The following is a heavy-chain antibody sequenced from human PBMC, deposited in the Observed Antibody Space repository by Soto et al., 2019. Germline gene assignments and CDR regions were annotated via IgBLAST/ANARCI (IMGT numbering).Heavy chain of an antibody. CDR1: GFTFSNYA. CDR3: GRGAMGAAPLVKKCLDY. J-gene: IGHJ4*02. V-gene: IGHV3-30-3*01. CDR2: LSYDASNI. D-gene: IGHD3-9*01. Sequence: PGGSLRLSGAACGFTFSNYAIHWVRQAPCKGLQWVAVLSYDASNIHYADSVKGRLPISRDNSKNTLFLQMNSLRPDNTSLYYCGRGAMGAAPLVKKCLDYWGQRTLVTVCS.